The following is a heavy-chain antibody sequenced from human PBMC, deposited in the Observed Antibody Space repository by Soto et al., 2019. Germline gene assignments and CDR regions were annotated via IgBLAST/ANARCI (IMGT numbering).Heavy chain of an antibody. Sequence: EVQLVESGGGLVQPGGSLRLSCEASGFTFRNYDMHWVRQGTGKGLEWVSGISAAGDPDYADSVEVRFTISRENAQNSFFLQMNSLRVGDTAVYYCARTDRDLYGLDVWGQGTTVIVSS. CDR3: ARTDRDLYGLDV. V-gene: IGHV3-13*05. CDR1: GFTFRNYD. CDR2: ISAAGDP. J-gene: IGHJ6*02.